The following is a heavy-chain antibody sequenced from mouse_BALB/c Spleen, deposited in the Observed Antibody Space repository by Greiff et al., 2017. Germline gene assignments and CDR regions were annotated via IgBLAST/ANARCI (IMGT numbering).Heavy chain of an antibody. CDR2: INSNGGST. Sequence: DVHLVESGGGLVKPGGSLKLSCAASGFTFSSYAMSWVRQTPEKRLEWVASINSNGGSTYYPDSVKGRFTISRDNAKNTLYLQMSSLKSEDTAMYYCARDPSYGSSYVGFDYWGQGTTLTVSS. J-gene: IGHJ2*01. CDR1: GFTFSSYA. V-gene: IGHV5-6-3*01. CDR3: ARDPSYGSSYVGFDY. D-gene: IGHD1-1*01.